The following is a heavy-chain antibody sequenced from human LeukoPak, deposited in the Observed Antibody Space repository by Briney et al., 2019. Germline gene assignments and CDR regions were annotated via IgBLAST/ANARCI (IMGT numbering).Heavy chain of an antibody. V-gene: IGHV3-23*01. Sequence: GGSLRLSCAASGFTFSSYAMSWVRQAPGKGLEWVSAISGSGGSTYYADSVKGRFTLSRDNSKNTLYLQMNSLRAEDTAVYYCAKDGDIVVVPAAKGMDVWGQGTTVTVSS. CDR1: GFTFSSYA. CDR3: AKDGDIVVVPAAKGMDV. D-gene: IGHD2-2*01. CDR2: ISGSGGST. J-gene: IGHJ6*02.